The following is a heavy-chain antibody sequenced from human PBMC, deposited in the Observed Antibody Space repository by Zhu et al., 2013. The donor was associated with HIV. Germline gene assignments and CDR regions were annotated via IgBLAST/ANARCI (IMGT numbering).Heavy chain of an antibody. D-gene: IGHD3-10*01. CDR3: ARATPPRINDFDY. J-gene: IGHJ4*02. V-gene: IGHV1-2*02. CDR1: GYSFTGYY. CDR2: INPNSGGT. Sequence: QVQLVQSGAEVKKPGASVKLSCKASGYSFTGYYMHWVRQAPGQGLEWMGWINPNSGGTNYAQKFQGRVTMTRDTSISTAYMELSRLRSDDTAVYYCARATPPRINDFDYWGQGTLVTVSS.